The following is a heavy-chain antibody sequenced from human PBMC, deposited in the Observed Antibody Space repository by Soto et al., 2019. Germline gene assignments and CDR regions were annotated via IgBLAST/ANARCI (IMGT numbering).Heavy chain of an antibody. CDR2: IHHSGHT. CDR1: VDSISISHW. Sequence: PSEALSVTCAFSVDSISISHWWTCFRQPPEKGLEWIVEIHHSGHTNYNPSRKGRVAISVDKSKSQFSLRVSSVTAADTAVYYCAKDTMVAEARRGLVVWGQGTTVTVSS. CDR3: AKDTMVAEARRGLVV. V-gene: IGHV4-4*02. D-gene: IGHD2-8*01. J-gene: IGHJ6*01.